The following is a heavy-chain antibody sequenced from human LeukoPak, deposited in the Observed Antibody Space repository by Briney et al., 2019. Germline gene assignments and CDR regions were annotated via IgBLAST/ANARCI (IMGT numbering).Heavy chain of an antibody. D-gene: IGHD2-15*01. V-gene: IGHV3-21*01. CDR2: ISSSGNYI. CDR3: VRRVVVVEAATDAFDI. Sequence: PGGSLRLSCAASGFTFSSYGINWVRQAPGKGLEWVSFISSSGNYIYYADSVNGRFTISRDNAKSSMYLQMNSLRAEDTAVYYCVRRVVVVEAATDAFDIWGQGTMVTVSS. J-gene: IGHJ3*02. CDR1: GFTFSSYG.